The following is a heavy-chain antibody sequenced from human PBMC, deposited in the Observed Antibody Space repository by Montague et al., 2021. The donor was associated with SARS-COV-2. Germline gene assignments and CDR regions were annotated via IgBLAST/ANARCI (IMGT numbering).Heavy chain of an antibody. CDR2: VAYSGST. Sequence: SETLSLTCSVSGDSIGSSHTYWGWIRQPPGKGLEWIGCVAYSGSTYYNPSLQRRVTISVDTSKNQFSLKLNSVTAADTAVYYCARSQLYYDLLTGFSESYYFDSWGQGTLATVSS. D-gene: IGHD3-9*01. J-gene: IGHJ4*02. CDR3: ARSQLYYDLLTGFSESYYFDS. CDR1: GDSIGSSHTY. V-gene: IGHV4-39*01.